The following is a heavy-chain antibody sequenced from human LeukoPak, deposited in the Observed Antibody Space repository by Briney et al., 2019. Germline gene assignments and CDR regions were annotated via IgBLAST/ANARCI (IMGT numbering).Heavy chain of an antibody. CDR3: AREYYDFWSGYPAVYWFDP. V-gene: IGHV4-61*01. J-gene: IGHJ5*02. CDR1: GGSVSSGSYY. CDR2: IYYSGST. Sequence: PSETLSLTCTVSGGSVSSGSYYWSWIRQPPGKGLEWIGYIYYSGSTNYNPSLKSRVTISVDTSKNQFSLKLSSVTAADTAVFYCAREYYDFWSGYPAVYWFDPWGQGTLVTVSS. D-gene: IGHD3-3*01.